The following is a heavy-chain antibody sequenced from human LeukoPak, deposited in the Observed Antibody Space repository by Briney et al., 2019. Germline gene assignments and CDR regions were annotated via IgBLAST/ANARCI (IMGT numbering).Heavy chain of an antibody. V-gene: IGHV4-61*02. J-gene: IGHJ6*03. CDR3: ARDLTPYYYYYMDV. CDR2: IYTSGRT. Sequence: SETLSLTCTVSGGSISSGSYYWNWIRQPAGKGLEWIGRIYTSGRTNYNPSLKSRVTISVDTSKNQFSLKLSSVTAADTAVYYCARDLTPYYYYYMDVWGKGTTVTVSS. CDR1: GGSISSGSYY.